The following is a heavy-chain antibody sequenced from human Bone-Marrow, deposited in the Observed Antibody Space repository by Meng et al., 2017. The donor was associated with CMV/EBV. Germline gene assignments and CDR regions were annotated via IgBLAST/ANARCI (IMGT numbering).Heavy chain of an antibody. Sequence: GESLKISCAASGFTFSSYSMNWVRQAPGKGLEWVSSISSSSSYIYYADSVKGRFTISRDNAENSLYLHMNNLRAEDTAVYYCARIFGVQRHFDSWGQGTLVTVSS. J-gene: IGHJ4*02. CDR3: ARIFGVQRHFDS. CDR1: GFTFSSYS. CDR2: ISSSSSYI. D-gene: IGHD3-3*01. V-gene: IGHV3-21*06.